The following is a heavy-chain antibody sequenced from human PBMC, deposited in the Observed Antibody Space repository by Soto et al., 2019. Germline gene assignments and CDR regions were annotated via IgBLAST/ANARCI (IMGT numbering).Heavy chain of an antibody. Sequence: QVQLVESGGGVVQPGRSLRLSCVASGFTFSSYGMHWVRQAPGKGLEWVTLLSNDGSNEYYADSVKGRFTISRDNSKNTLYLQMNSLRAEDTAVYYGAKDLRRAFYGMDVWGQGTTVTVSS. D-gene: IGHD3-9*01. J-gene: IGHJ6*02. CDR1: GFTFSSYG. CDR2: LSNDGSNE. CDR3: AKDLRRAFYGMDV. V-gene: IGHV3-30*18.